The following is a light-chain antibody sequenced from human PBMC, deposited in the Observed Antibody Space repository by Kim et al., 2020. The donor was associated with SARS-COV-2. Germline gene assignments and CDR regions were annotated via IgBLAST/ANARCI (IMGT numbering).Light chain of an antibody. CDR1: QSLLHSDGETY. Sequence: PASISCKSSQSLLHSDGETYLYCYLQKPGQSPQLLIYKVASRFSGVPDRFSGSGSGTDFTLKISRVEAEDVGVYYCMQGIHLPLTFGGGTKVDIK. CDR2: KVA. CDR3: MQGIHLPLT. J-gene: IGKJ4*01. V-gene: IGKV2-29*02.